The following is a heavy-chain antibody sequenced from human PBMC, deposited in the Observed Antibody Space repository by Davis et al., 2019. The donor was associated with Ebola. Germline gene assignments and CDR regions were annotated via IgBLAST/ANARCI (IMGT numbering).Heavy chain of an antibody. J-gene: IGHJ6*02. V-gene: IGHV3-21*05. CDR3: ARGPGIAAAGTRFSYYYGMDV. Sequence: GESLKISCAASGFTFSSYSMNWVRQAPGKGLEWVSYISSSSSYTNYADSVKGRFTISRDNAKNSLYLQMNSLRAEDTAVYYCARGPGIAAAGTRFSYYYGMDVWGQGTTVTVSS. D-gene: IGHD6-13*01. CDR1: GFTFSSYS. CDR2: ISSSSSYT.